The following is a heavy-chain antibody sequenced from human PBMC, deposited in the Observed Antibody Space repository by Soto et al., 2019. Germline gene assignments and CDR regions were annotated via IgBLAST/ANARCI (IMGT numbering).Heavy chain of an antibody. J-gene: IGHJ4*02. D-gene: IGHD2-15*01. CDR3: AGPSSGSLTNAWAHLDW. CDR2: IKQDGSEK. V-gene: IGHV3-7*03. Sequence: GGSLRLSCAASGFTFSTYWMTWVRQAPGKGLEWVANIKQDGSEKFYVGSVRGRFTITRDNAKNSMFIQLNSLRDEDTAVYYCAGPSSGSLTNAWAHLDWWGQGTLVTVSS. CDR1: GFTFSTYW.